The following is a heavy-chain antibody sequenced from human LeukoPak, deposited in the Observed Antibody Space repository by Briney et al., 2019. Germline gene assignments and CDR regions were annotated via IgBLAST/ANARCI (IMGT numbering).Heavy chain of an antibody. V-gene: IGHV1-46*01. CDR3: ARDQEGFDY. CDR2: IYPRYGST. Sequence: VASVNVSCKASGCTFTSNYIHWVRRAPGQGLEGVGMIYPRYGSTSYAQKVQGRGTLTRDTSTSAGDMEVSGLRSEDTAVYYCARDQEGFDYRGQPTLVTVSS. CDR1: GCTFTSNY. J-gene: IGHJ4*02.